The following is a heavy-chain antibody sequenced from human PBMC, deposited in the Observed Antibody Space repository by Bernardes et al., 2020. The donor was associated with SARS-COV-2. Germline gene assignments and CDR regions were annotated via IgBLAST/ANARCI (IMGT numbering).Heavy chain of an antibody. CDR1: GFTFSGYN. CDR2: ISSSSSTI. Sequence: GRSLRLSCAASGFTFSGYNMNWVRQAPGKGLEWISYISSSSSTIEYADSVKGRFTISRDNAKKSLYLQMNSLRDDDTAVYFCARGPPADYWGQGTLVTVSS. V-gene: IGHV3-48*02. J-gene: IGHJ4*02. CDR3: ARGPPADY.